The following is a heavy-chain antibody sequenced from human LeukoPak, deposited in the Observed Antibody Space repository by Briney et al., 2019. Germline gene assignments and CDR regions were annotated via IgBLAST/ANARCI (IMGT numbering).Heavy chain of an antibody. J-gene: IGHJ4*02. D-gene: IGHD2-15*01. CDR2: IGYDGRNK. CDR3: AKTRPRIVVSGSVDN. Sequence: GGSLRLSRETSGFMFSDYGMHWVRHSPAKGLEWVSSIGYDGRNKYYTDSVKGRFTISRDNSKSSFYLQMNSLTTEDTAVYFCAKTRPRIVVSGSVDNWGQGTLVTVSS. V-gene: IGHV3-30*02. CDR1: GFMFSDYG.